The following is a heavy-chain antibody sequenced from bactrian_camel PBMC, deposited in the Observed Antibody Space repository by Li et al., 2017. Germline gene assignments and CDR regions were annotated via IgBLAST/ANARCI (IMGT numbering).Heavy chain of an antibody. J-gene: IGHJ6*01. CDR3: YYSDYEGGGDFGY. V-gene: IGHV3-2*01. CDR1: GFTFNSYF. Sequence: HVQLVESGGGTVQPGGSLSLSCAASGFTFNSYFMSWVRQAPGKGLEWVSSIRADGSNTYYADSVKGRFTISRDNAKNTLYLQMNSLKSEDTAMGSSYYSDYEGGGDFGYWGQGTQVTVS. D-gene: IGHD4*01. CDR2: IRADGSNT.